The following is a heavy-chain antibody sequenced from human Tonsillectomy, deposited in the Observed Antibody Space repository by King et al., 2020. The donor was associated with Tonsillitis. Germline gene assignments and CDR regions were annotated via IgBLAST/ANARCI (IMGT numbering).Heavy chain of an antibody. V-gene: IGHV3-48*01. CDR2: ISSSSSTI. CDR1: GFTFSSYS. D-gene: IGHD6-13*01. CDR3: ARQSHTSSWYVTPFDY. J-gene: IGHJ4*02. Sequence: VQLVESGGGLVQPGGSLRLSCAASGFTFSSYSMHWVRQAPGKGLEWISYISSSSSTIYYADSVKGRFTISRDNAKNSLSLHMNGLRAEDTAVYYCARQSHTSSWYVTPFDYWGQGTLVTVSS.